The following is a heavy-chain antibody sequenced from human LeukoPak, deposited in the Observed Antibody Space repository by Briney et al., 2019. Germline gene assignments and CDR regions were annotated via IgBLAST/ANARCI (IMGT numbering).Heavy chain of an antibody. J-gene: IGHJ4*02. CDR3: ARGEDHGSGTVHFDY. CDR1: AGSISSSNW. D-gene: IGHD3-10*01. Sequence: PSGTLSLTCAVSAGSISSSNWWSWVRQPPGEGLEWIGEIYHGGSTNFNPSLKSRVTMSVDKSKKQFSLNLSSVTAADTAVYYCARGEDHGSGTVHFDYWGQGTLVTVSS. CDR2: IYHGGST. V-gene: IGHV4-4*02.